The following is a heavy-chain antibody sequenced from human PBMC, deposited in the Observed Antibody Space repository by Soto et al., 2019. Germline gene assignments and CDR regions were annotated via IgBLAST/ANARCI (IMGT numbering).Heavy chain of an antibody. J-gene: IGHJ4*02. V-gene: IGHV1-3*01. CDR1: GYTFTSYA. Sequence: ASVKVSCKASGYTFTSYALHWVRQAPGQRLEWMGWINAGDGNTKYSQKFQGRVTITRDTSASTAYMELNSLRAEDTAVYYCARARFHYYFDYWGQGTLVTVSS. CDR3: ARARFHYYFDY. CDR2: INAGDGNT.